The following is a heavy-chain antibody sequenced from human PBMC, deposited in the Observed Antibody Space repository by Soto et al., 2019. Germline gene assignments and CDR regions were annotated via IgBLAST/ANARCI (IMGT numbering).Heavy chain of an antibody. D-gene: IGHD5-18*01. CDR3: ARALQGDTAMDDYYFDY. Sequence: EVQLVESGGGLVQPGGSLRLSCAASGFTFSSYDMHWVRQATGKGLEWVSAIGTAGDTYYPGSVKGRFTISRENAKNSLYLQMNSLRAGDTAVYYCARALQGDTAMDDYYFDYWGQGTLVTVSS. J-gene: IGHJ4*02. V-gene: IGHV3-13*01. CDR2: IGTAGDT. CDR1: GFTFSSYD.